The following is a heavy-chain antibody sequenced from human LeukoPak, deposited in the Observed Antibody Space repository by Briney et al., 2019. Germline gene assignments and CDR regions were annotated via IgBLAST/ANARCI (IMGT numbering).Heavy chain of an antibody. CDR1: GGSISSYY. J-gene: IGHJ4*02. V-gene: IGHV4-4*09. CDR2: IYTSGST. CDR3: ARHSTVAGTRY. D-gene: IGHD6-19*01. Sequence: SETLSLTCTASGGSISSYYWSWIRQPPGKGLEWIGYIYTSGSTNYNPSLKSRVTISVDTSKNQFSLKLSSVTAADTAVYYCARHSTVAGTRYWGQGTLVTVSS.